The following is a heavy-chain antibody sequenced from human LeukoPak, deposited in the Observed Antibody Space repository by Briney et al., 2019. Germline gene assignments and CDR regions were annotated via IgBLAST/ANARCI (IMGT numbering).Heavy chain of an antibody. J-gene: IGHJ6*02. CDR1: GFTFSSYA. Sequence: GGSLRLSCAASGFTFSSYAMSWVRQAPGKGLEWVSYISSSSSTIYYADSVKGRFTISRDNAKNSLYLQMNSLRAEDTAVYYCAREQLGVYYYYYGMDVWGQGTTVTVSS. D-gene: IGHD6-13*01. CDR3: AREQLGVYYYYYGMDV. V-gene: IGHV3-48*01. CDR2: ISSSSSTI.